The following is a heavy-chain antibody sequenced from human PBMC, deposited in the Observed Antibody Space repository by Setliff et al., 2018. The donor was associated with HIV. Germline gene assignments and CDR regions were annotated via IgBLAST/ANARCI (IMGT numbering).Heavy chain of an antibody. J-gene: IGHJ4*02. CDR1: GFTFSSYA. V-gene: IGHV3-23*01. CDR2: ISGGGGCT. Sequence: GGSLRLSCAASGFTFSSYAMSWVRQAPGKGLEWVSRISGGGGCTYHADSVKGRFTISRDNSKNTLYLQMNSLRAEDTAVYYCASARIPTGGTSTSLDFWGQGALVTVSS. CDR3: ASARIPTGGTSTSLDF. D-gene: IGHD2-8*02.